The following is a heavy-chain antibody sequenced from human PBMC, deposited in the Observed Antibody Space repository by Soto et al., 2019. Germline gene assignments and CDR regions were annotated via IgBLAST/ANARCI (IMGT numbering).Heavy chain of an antibody. J-gene: IGHJ4*02. CDR2: IYFSGST. V-gene: IGHV4-39*01. D-gene: IGHD3-16*01. CDR1: GGSISSTTHY. Sequence: QLQLQESGPGLVKPSETLSLSCTVSGGSISSTTHYWGWIRQPPGKRLEWIGYIYFSGSTYYNPSLKSRVTISVDTSKNQFSLRLSSVTAADTAVYYCARLFFGGVMEMAPNFDYWGQGTLVTVSS. CDR3: ARLFFGGVMEMAPNFDY.